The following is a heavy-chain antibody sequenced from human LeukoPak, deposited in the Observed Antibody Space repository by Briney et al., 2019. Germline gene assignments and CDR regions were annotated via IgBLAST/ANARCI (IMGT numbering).Heavy chain of an antibody. D-gene: IGHD5-18*01. V-gene: IGHV4-34*01. Sequence: PSETLSLTCAVYGGSFSGYYWSWIRQPPGKGLEWIGEINHSGGTNYNPSLKSRVTISVDTSKNQFSLKLSSVTAADTAVYYCAREGRYSYGYVYWGQGTLVTVSS. CDR3: AREGRYSYGYVY. CDR1: GGSFSGYY. CDR2: INHSGGT. J-gene: IGHJ4*02.